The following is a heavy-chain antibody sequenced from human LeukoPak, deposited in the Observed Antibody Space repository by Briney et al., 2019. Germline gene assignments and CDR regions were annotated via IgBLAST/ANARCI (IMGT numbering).Heavy chain of an antibody. J-gene: IGHJ4*02. CDR2: IYHSGST. CDR3: ARTDEYCGGDCYHFDY. D-gene: IGHD2-21*01. V-gene: IGHV4-38-2*01. CDR1: GYSISSGYY. Sequence: SETLSLTCAVSGYSISSGYYWGWIRQPPGKGLEWIGSIYHSGSTYYNPSLKSRVTIPVDTSKNQFSLKLSSVTAADTAVYYCARTDEYCGGDCYHFDYWGQGTLVTVSS.